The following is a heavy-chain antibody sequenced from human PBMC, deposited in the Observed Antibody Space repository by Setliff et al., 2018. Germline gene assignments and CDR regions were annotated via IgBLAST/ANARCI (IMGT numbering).Heavy chain of an antibody. J-gene: IGHJ4*02. V-gene: IGHV3-72*01. CDR1: GFTFSDLF. CDR3: GTWIAGRGF. CDR2: TKHKVENYNT. D-gene: IGHD2-21*01. Sequence: GGSLRLSCAASGFTFSDLFMDWVRQAPGKGLEWVGRTKHKVENYNTEYAASVKGRFTISRDVSKNSLYLQMNSLQSDDTAVYYCGTWIAGRGFWGQGTLVTVSS.